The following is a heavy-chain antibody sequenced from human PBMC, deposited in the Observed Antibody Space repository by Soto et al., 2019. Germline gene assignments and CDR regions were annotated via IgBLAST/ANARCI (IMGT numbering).Heavy chain of an antibody. V-gene: IGHV3-23*01. CDR1: GFSFSSYA. J-gene: IGHJ6*02. Sequence: EVQLLESGGGLVQPEGSLRLSCAASGFSFSSYAMSWARQAPGKGLEWVSAISNSGGTTFYADSVKGRFTISRDNFKNTVFLQMSSLRAEDMAVYYCAKYVAVAGTALYGMDVWGQGTTVTVSS. CDR3: AKYVAVAGTALYGMDV. D-gene: IGHD6-19*01. CDR2: ISNSGGTT.